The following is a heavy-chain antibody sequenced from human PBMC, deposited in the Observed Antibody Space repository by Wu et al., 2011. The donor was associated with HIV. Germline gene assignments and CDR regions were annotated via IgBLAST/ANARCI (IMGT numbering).Heavy chain of an antibody. V-gene: IGHV1-2*02. J-gene: IGHJ5*02. CDR1: GYTFTDYY. CDR3: ARVFDYYGSGRTNWFDP. Sequence: QVQLVQSGAEVKKPGASVKVSCKASGYTFTDYYIHWVRQAPGQGLEWVGWINPNSGGAIYAQKFQGRVIMTRDTSISTVYMELSRLRSDDTAIYYCARVFDYYGSGRTNWFDPWGQGALVTVSS. CDR2: INPNSGGA. D-gene: IGHD3-10*01.